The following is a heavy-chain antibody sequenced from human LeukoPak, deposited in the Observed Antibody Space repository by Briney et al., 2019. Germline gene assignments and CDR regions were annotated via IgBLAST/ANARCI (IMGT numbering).Heavy chain of an antibody. Sequence: SETLSLTCTVSGGSINSSNYYWGWIRQPPGKGLEWIGTIYYSGSTYYNPSLKSRVTISVDTSKNQFSLKLSSVTAADTAMYYCARGRVEMATIDFDYWGQGTLVTVSS. V-gene: IGHV4-39*07. D-gene: IGHD5-24*01. CDR1: GGSINSSNYY. CDR2: IYYSGST. J-gene: IGHJ4*02. CDR3: ARGRVEMATIDFDY.